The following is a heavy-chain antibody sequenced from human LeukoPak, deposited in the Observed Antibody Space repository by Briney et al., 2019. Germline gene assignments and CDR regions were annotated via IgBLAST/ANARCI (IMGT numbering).Heavy chain of an antibody. V-gene: IGHV3-30*18. CDR3: AKEGTAYGDYSEFDY. J-gene: IGHJ4*02. D-gene: IGHD4-17*01. Sequence: GGSLRLSCAASGFTFSSYGMHWVRQAPGKGLEWVAVISYDGSNKYYADSVKGRFTISRDNSKNTLYLQMNSLRAEDTAVYYCAKEGTAYGDYSEFDYWGQGTLVTVSS. CDR2: ISYDGSNK. CDR1: GFTFSSYG.